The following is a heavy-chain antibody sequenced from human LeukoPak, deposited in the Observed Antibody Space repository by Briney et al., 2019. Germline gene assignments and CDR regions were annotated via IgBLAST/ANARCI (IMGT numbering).Heavy chain of an antibody. V-gene: IGHV1-46*04. J-gene: IGHJ4*02. D-gene: IGHD1-1*01. Sequence: ASVKVSCKASGYTFTSYSMHWVRQAPGQGREWMGMINPSGGSTSYAQKLQGRVTMTRDTSASTVYMELSSLRSEDTAVYYCARAYMTVTGTAYWGQGALVTVSS. CDR3: ARAYMTVTGTAY. CDR2: INPSGGST. CDR1: GYTFTSYS.